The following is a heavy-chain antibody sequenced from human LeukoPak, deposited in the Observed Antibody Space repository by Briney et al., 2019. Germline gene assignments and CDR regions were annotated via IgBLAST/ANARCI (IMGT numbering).Heavy chain of an antibody. V-gene: IGHV3-72*01. CDR2: VGNKDDSYTT. Sequence: GGSLRLSCAASGFIFSDHYMFWVRQAPGKGLEWVGHVGNKDDSYTTDYAASVNGRFTISRDDSKNSVDLQMNSLKIEDTAMYYCTRAYWYRFDYWGQGTLVTVSS. CDR3: TRAYWYRFDY. D-gene: IGHD2-8*02. J-gene: IGHJ4*02. CDR1: GFIFSDHY.